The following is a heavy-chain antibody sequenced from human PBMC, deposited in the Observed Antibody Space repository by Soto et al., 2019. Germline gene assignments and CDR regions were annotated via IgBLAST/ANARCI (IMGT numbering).Heavy chain of an antibody. Sequence: GESLKISCQSSGYTFSNFWIGWVRQLPGKGLEWMGIIYPGDHETRYSPSFHGKVTISAGRSINTAYLQWNSLEASDTAFYFCARSPCSSPYFDYWGQGALVTVSS. J-gene: IGHJ4*02. CDR3: ARSPCSSPYFDY. V-gene: IGHV5-51*01. D-gene: IGHD6-13*01. CDR1: GYTFSNFW. CDR2: IYPGDHET.